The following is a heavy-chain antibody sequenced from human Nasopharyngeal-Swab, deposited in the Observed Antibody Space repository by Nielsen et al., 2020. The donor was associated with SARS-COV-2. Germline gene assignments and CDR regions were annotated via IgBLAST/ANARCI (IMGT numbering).Heavy chain of an antibody. Sequence: GGSLRLSCAASGFTFSNYVMNWVRQAPGKGLEWVSATTNSGGSTYYADSVKGRFTISRDNSKNTLFLQMSSLRAEDTAVYYCAKDKAHSTFDYWGQGTLVTVSS. CDR1: GFTFSNYV. D-gene: IGHD4-11*01. CDR2: TTNSGGST. V-gene: IGHV3-23*01. J-gene: IGHJ4*02. CDR3: AKDKAHSTFDY.